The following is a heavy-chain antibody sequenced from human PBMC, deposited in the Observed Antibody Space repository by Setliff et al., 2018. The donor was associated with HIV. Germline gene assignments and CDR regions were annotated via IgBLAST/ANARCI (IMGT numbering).Heavy chain of an antibody. CDR2: ISGSGDIT. V-gene: IGHV3-23*01. J-gene: IGHJ4*02. CDR1: GFTFDDYG. CDR3: AKVGA. Sequence: GGSLRLSCAASGFTFDDYGMSWVRQAPGKGLEWVSVISGSGDITYYRESVKGRFTVSRDNSNNTVYLQMNSLRAEDTAMYYCAKVGAWGQGTLVTVSS.